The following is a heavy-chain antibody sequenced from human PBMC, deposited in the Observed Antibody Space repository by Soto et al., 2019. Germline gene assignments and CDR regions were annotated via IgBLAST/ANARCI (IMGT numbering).Heavy chain of an antibody. J-gene: IGHJ4*02. V-gene: IGHV5-51*01. Sequence: PGESMKISCKGSVYSFTSYWIGWVRQMPGKGLEWMGLIYPGDSDTRYSPSFQGQVNISADKSISNAYLQWSSLKASDTAMYYCARQSRIYDFWTEPVDYWGQGSLVTVSS. CDR1: VYSFTSYW. D-gene: IGHD3-3*01. CDR2: IYPGDSDT. CDR3: ARQSRIYDFWTEPVDY.